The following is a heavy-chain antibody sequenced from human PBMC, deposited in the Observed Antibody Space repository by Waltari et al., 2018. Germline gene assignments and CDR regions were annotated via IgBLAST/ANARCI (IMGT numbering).Heavy chain of an antibody. CDR2: IYHSGST. CDR1: GYSISSGYY. CDR3: ARKGLYGDYSMDY. J-gene: IGHJ4*02. V-gene: IGHV4-38-2*01. Sequence: QVQLQESGPGLVKPSETLSLTCAVSGYSISSGYYWGWIRQPPGKGLEWIGSIYHSGSTYYNPSLKSRVTISVDTSKNQFSLKLSSVTAADTAVYYCARKGLYGDYSMDYWGQGTLVTVSS. D-gene: IGHD4-17*01.